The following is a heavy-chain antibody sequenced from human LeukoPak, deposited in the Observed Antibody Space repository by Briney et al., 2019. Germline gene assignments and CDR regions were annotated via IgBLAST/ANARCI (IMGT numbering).Heavy chain of an antibody. V-gene: IGHV4-61*02. CDR3: ARDFSSSSTVYYYYYMDV. J-gene: IGHJ6*03. Sequence: SETLSLTCTVSGGSISSGGYYWSWIRQPAGKGLEWIGRIYTSGNTNYNPSLKSRATISVDTSKNQFSLKLSSVTAADTAIYYCARDFSSSSTVYYYYYMDVWGKGTTVTVSS. CDR2: IYTSGNT. D-gene: IGHD6-6*01. CDR1: GGSISSGGYY.